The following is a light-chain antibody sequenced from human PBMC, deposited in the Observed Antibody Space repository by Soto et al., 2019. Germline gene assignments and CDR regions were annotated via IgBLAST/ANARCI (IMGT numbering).Light chain of an antibody. CDR2: DVS. Sequence: QSALTQPRSVSGSPGQSVTISCTGTSSDVGGYNYVSWYQQHPGKAPKLMIYDVSKRPSGVPDRFSGSKSCNTASLTISGLQAEDEADYYCCSSAGSYTVVFGGGTKVTVL. CDR3: CSSAGSYTVV. CDR1: SSDVGGYNY. V-gene: IGLV2-11*01. J-gene: IGLJ2*01.